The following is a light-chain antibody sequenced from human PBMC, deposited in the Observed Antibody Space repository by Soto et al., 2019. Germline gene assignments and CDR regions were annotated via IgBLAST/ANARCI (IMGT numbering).Light chain of an antibody. CDR1: SSDVGGSKY. J-gene: IGLJ1*01. CDR2: EVN. CDR3: FSYADSNNFV. Sequence: SVLTQPPSASGSPGQSVSISCSGGSSDVGGSKYVSWYQVKPGKAPKLIIYEVNRRPEGAPYRFSGSESGNTASLTVSGLQAEDEGDYYCFSYADSNNFVLGYGTKVTVL. V-gene: IGLV2-8*01.